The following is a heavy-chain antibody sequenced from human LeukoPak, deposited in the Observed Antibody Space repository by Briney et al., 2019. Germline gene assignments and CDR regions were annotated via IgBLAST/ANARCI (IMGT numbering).Heavy chain of an antibody. V-gene: IGHV4-34*01. CDR1: GGSFSGYY. Sequence: SETLSLTCAVYGGSFSGYYWSWIRQPPGKGLEWIGEINHSGSTNYNPSLKSRVTISVDTSKNQFSLKLSSVTAADTAVYYCGRVVQYYYGSGSHGVDYWGQGTLVTVSS. J-gene: IGHJ4*02. CDR3: GRVVQYYYGSGSHGVDY. D-gene: IGHD3-10*01. CDR2: INHSGST.